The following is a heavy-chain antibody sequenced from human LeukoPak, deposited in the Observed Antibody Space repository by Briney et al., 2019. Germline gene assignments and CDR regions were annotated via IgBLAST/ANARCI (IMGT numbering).Heavy chain of an antibody. Sequence: SETLSLTCTVSGGSISSYYWSWIRQPPGKGLEWIGYIYYSGSTNYNPSLKSRVTISVDTSKNQFSLKLSSVTAADTAVYYCARLPGSGYYHDAFDIWGLGTMVTVSS. V-gene: IGHV4-59*08. J-gene: IGHJ3*02. CDR3: ARLPGSGYYHDAFDI. CDR1: GGSISSYY. D-gene: IGHD3-22*01. CDR2: IYYSGST.